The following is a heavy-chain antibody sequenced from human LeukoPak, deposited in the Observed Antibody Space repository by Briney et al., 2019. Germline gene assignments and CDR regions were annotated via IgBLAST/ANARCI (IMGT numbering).Heavy chain of an antibody. CDR2: GSEE. V-gene: IGHV3-30*14. J-gene: IGHJ4*02. CDR1: GFGFSSYA. Sequence: PGGSLRLSCAASGFGFSSYAMYWVRQAPGKGLEWVDGSEEYYADSVKGRFIISRANSQNTLFLQMNSLKTEDTAVYYCARGAPPDYWGQGNLVTVSS. CDR3: ARGAPPDY.